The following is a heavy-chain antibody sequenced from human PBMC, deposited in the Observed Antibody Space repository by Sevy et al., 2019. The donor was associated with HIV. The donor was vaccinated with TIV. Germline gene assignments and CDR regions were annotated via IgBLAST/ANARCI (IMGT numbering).Heavy chain of an antibody. D-gene: IGHD3-3*01. CDR3: AALYDFWSGHSLY. Sequence: GGSLRLSCAASGFTFNIYAMSWVRQAPGKGLEWVSAVSGSGENTFYADSVKGRFTMSRDNSKSTVYLQMNRLRAEDTAEYYCAALYDFWSGHSLYWGQGTLVTVSS. J-gene: IGHJ4*02. CDR2: VSGSGENT. CDR1: GFTFNIYA. V-gene: IGHV3-23*01.